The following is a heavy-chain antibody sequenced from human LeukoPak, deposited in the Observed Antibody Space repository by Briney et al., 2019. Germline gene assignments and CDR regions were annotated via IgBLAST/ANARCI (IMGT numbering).Heavy chain of an antibody. CDR1: GCSISSYY. Sequence: SSETLSLTCTVSGCSISSYYWSWIRQPPGKGLEWIGYIYTSGSTNYNPSLKSRVTISVDTSKNQFSLKLSSVTAADTAVYYCARQGGSYPPYYYYYMDVWGKGTTVTVSS. CDR3: ARQGGSYPPYYYYYMDV. D-gene: IGHD1-26*01. V-gene: IGHV4-4*09. CDR2: IYTSGST. J-gene: IGHJ6*03.